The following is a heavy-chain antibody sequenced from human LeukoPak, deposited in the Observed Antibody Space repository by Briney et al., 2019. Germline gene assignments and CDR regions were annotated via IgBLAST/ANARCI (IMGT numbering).Heavy chain of an antibody. D-gene: IGHD2-15*01. J-gene: IGHJ4*02. Sequence: GGSLRLSCAASGFTFSSYAMNWVRQAPGKGLEWVSAICSNDNNTYYANSVKGRFTISRDNSKNTLSLQLNSLRAEDTAVYYCAKGTSSSCYSAPNYWGQGTMVTVSS. V-gene: IGHV3-23*01. CDR2: ICSNDNNT. CDR3: AKGTSSSCYSAPNY. CDR1: GFTFSSYA.